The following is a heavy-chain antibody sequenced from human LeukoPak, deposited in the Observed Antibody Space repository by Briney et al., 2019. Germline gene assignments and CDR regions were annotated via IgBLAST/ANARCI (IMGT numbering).Heavy chain of an antibody. D-gene: IGHD5-18*01. V-gene: IGHV3-30-3*01. Sequence: GGSLRLSCAASGFTFSSYAMHWVRQAPGKGLEWVAVISYDGSNKYYADSVKGRFTISRDNSKNTLYLQMNSLRAEDTAVYYCARDLDTAGLLDYWGQGTLVTVSS. CDR2: ISYDGSNK. CDR3: ARDLDTAGLLDY. CDR1: GFTFSSYA. J-gene: IGHJ4*02.